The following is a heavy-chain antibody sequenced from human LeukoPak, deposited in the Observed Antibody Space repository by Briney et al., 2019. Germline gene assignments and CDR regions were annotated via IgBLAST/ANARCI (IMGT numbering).Heavy chain of an antibody. CDR3: TRYSGRTDY. J-gene: IGHJ4*02. V-gene: IGHV3-49*03. Sequence: GGSLRLSCTSSGFTFGTYAVSWFRQAPGKGLEWVAFIRNKTFGGTTEYAASVEGRFTISRDDSKSIAYLQMNSLKTEDTAVYYCTRYSGRTDYWGQGSLVTVSS. D-gene: IGHD5-18*01. CDR2: IRNKTFGGTT. CDR1: GFTFGTYA.